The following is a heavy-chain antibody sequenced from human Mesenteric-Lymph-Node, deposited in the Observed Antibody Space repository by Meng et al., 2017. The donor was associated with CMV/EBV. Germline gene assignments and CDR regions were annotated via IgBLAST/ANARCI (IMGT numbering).Heavy chain of an antibody. D-gene: IGHD3-3*01. CDR2: ISYDGSNK. V-gene: IGHV3-30-3*01. J-gene: IGHJ4*02. Sequence: FTCSSYAMHWVRQAPGKGLEWVAVISYDGSNKYYADSVKGRFTISRDNSKNTLYLQMNSLRAEDTAVYYCARGTTYYDFSSGSRRFDFWGQGTLVTVSS. CDR1: FTCSSYA. CDR3: ARGTTYYDFSSGSRRFDF.